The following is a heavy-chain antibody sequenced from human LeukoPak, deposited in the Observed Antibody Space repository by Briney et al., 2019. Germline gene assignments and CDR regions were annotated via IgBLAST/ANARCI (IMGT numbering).Heavy chain of an antibody. CDR1: GYTFTSYG. CDR3: ARDHPGLAAAGILGNSLGMDA. V-gene: IGHV1-18*01. Sequence: GASVKVSCKASGYTFTSYGISWVRQAPGQGLEWMGWISAYNGNTNYAQKLQGRVTMTTDTSTSTAYMELRSLRSDDTAVYYCARDHPGLAAAGILGNSLGMDAWGQGTTVTVSS. CDR2: ISAYNGNT. D-gene: IGHD6-13*01. J-gene: IGHJ6*02.